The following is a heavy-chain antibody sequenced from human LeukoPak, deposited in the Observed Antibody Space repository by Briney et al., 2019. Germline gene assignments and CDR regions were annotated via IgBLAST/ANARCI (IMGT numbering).Heavy chain of an antibody. CDR1: GGSIRSDDSY. CDR2: MYYSGNT. J-gene: IGHJ6*02. CDR3: ARDRWMKAGNIWLHYGMDV. Sequence: SETLFLTCSVSGGSIRSDDSYWTWIRQSPGKGLEWIGYMYYSGNTYYNPSLKSRVTISEDRSKSQISLRLASLTAADTAVYYCARDRWMKAGNIWLHYGMDVWGQGITVTVSS. D-gene: IGHD5-12*01. V-gene: IGHV4-30-4*01.